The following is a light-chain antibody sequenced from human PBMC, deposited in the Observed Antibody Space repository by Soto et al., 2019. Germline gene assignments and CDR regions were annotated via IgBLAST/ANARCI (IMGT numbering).Light chain of an antibody. J-gene: IGKJ2*01. V-gene: IGKV3-15*01. CDR1: QRVGRT. Sequence: EIVMTQSPVALSVSPGDSAALSCRASQRVGRTFAWYQPRPGQAPRVLIYGTSTRATGVPARFSGSGSGTDFTLTSSSLQSEDFAVYNCQQNKKWPYTLGQGTRLAIK. CDR3: QQNKKWPYT. CDR2: GTS.